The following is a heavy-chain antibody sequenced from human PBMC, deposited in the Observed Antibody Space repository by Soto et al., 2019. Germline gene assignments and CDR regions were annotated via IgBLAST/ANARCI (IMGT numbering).Heavy chain of an antibody. J-gene: IGHJ6*02. CDR2: INSDGSST. V-gene: IGHV3-74*01. Sequence: PGGSLRLSCAASGFTFSSYWMHWVRQAPGKGLVWVSRINSDGSSTSYADSVKGRFTISRDNAKNTLYLQMNSLRAEDTAVYYCASLFDYDFWSGYYTGGYYYYYYGMDVWAQGTTVTVSS. D-gene: IGHD3-3*01. CDR3: ASLFDYDFWSGYYTGGYYYYYYGMDV. CDR1: GFTFSSYW.